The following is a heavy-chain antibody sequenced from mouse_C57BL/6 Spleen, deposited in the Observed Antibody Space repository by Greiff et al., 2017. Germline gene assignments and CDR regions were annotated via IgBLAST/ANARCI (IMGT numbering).Heavy chain of an antibody. Sequence: QVQLKQSGAELARPGASVKLSCKASGYTFTSYGISWVKQRTGQGLEWIGEIYPRSGNTYYNEKFKGKATLTADKSSSTAYMGLRSLTSEDSAVYFCARGFITTVVAPYFDYWGQGTTLTVSS. D-gene: IGHD1-1*01. V-gene: IGHV1-81*01. J-gene: IGHJ2*01. CDR3: ARGFITTVVAPYFDY. CDR1: GYTFTSYG. CDR2: IYPRSGNT.